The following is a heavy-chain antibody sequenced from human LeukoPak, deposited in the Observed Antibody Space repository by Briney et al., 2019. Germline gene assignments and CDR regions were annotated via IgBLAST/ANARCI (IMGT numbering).Heavy chain of an antibody. J-gene: IGHJ4*02. CDR2: ITPNTGDT. Sequence: ASVKVSCKASGYTFSSFYLHWVRQAPGQGLEWMGIITPNTGDTTYAPKFQDKLIMTRDRSTSTGYMEPHSLRSEDTAVYYCARSRNYYRVYFDNWGQRTLVPVSS. CDR3: ARSRNYYRVYFDN. CDR1: GYTFSSFY. D-gene: IGHD3-10*01. V-gene: IGHV1-46*01.